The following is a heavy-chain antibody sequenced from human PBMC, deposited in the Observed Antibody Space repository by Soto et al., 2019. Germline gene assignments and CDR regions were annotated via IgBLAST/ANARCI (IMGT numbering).Heavy chain of an antibody. CDR3: ARVISSRDEYFDY. V-gene: IGHV4-38-2*01. CDR1: GYSISSGYY. D-gene: IGHD2-2*01. Sequence: PSETLSLTCAVSGYSISSGYYWGWIRQPPGKGLEWIGSIYHSGSTYYNPSLKSRVTMSVDKPKNQFSLNLTSVTAADTAVYYCARVISSRDEYFDYWGQGTVVTVSS. CDR2: IYHSGST. J-gene: IGHJ4*02.